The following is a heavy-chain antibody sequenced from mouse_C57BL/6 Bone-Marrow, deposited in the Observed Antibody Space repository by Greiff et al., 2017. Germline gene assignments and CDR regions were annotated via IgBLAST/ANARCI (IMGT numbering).Heavy chain of an antibody. CDR1: GFSLTSYA. J-gene: IGHJ2*01. Sequence: VKLEESGPGLVAPSQSLSITCTVSGFSLTSYAISWVRQPPGKGLEWLGVIWTGGGTNYNSAPKSRLSISKDNSKSQVFLKMNSLQTDDTARYYCARNSVYYGSGYYFDYWGQGTTLTVSS. D-gene: IGHD1-1*01. CDR3: ARNSVYYGSGYYFDY. V-gene: IGHV2-9-1*01. CDR2: IWTGGGT.